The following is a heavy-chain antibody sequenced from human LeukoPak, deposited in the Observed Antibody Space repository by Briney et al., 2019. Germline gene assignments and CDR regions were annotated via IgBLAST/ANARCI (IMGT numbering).Heavy chain of an antibody. CDR2: IRYDGSNK. J-gene: IGHJ4*02. D-gene: IGHD4-17*01. CDR3: ARDPDGDYGVLGFFDY. Sequence: GGSLRLSCAASGFTFSSYGMHWVRQAPGKGLEWVAFIRYDGSNKYYADSVKGRFTISRDNAKNSLYLQMNSLRAEDTALYYCARDPDGDYGVLGFFDYWGQGTLVTVSS. V-gene: IGHV3-30*02. CDR1: GFTFSSYG.